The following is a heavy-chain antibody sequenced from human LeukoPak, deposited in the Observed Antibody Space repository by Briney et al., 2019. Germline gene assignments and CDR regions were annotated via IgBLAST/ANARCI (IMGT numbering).Heavy chain of an antibody. Sequence: GGSLRLSCAASGFTFTTYVMSWVRQAPGKGLDWVSTIIPSGDNTFHADSVKGRFTISRDDAKSSLYLQMNSLRAEDTAVYYCARRNAMDVWGQGTTVIVFS. CDR1: GFTFTTYV. CDR3: ARRNAMDV. J-gene: IGHJ6*02. V-gene: IGHV3-23*01. CDR2: IIPSGDNT.